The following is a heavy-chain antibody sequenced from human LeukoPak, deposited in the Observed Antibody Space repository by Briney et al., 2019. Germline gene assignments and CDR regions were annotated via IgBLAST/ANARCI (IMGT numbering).Heavy chain of an antibody. J-gene: IGHJ4*02. Sequence: PGGSLRPSCAASGFTFSSYGMHWVRQAPGKGLEWVAIIWYDGSDKYYADSVRGRFTIFRDNSKNTLYLQMNSLRAEDTAVYYCARASGGGIYSPLDHWGQGTLVTVSS. V-gene: IGHV3-33*01. D-gene: IGHD2-21*01. CDR1: GFTFSSYG. CDR3: ARASGGGIYSPLDH. CDR2: IWYDGSDK.